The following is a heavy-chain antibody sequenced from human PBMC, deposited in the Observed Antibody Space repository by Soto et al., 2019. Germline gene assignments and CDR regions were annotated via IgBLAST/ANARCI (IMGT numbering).Heavy chain of an antibody. D-gene: IGHD1-26*01. Sequence: PGGSLRLSCAASGFTFSSYGMHWVRQAPGKGLEWVAVISYDGSNKYYADSVKGRFTISRDNSKNTLYLQMNSLRAEDTAVYYFAKAIVGATRKRTYYYYGMDVWGQGTTVTVSS. CDR1: GFTFSSYG. V-gene: IGHV3-30*18. CDR2: ISYDGSNK. CDR3: AKAIVGATRKRTYYYYGMDV. J-gene: IGHJ6*02.